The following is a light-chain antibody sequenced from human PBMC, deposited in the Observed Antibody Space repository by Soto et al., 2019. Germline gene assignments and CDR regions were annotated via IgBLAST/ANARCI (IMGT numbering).Light chain of an antibody. J-gene: IGKJ4*01. Sequence: DIQMTQSPSSVSASVGDRVTITCRASQGISGWLAWYQQKPGKAPKLQIYAASTLETGVPSRFRGGRPGTDFTLTLNSLQPEDFATYYCQQATISQLTFGGGTKVEIK. CDR1: QGISGW. V-gene: IGKV1-12*01. CDR2: AAS. CDR3: QQATISQLT.